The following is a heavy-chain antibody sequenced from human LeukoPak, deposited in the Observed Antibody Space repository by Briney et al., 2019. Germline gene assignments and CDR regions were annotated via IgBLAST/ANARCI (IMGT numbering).Heavy chain of an antibody. Sequence: GGSLRLSCAASGFTFSSYSMNWVRQAPGKGLEWVSYISSSSSTIYYADSMKGRFTISRDNAKNSLYLQMNSLRAEDTAVYYCARGALYYYDSSGYPHWGQETLVTVSS. J-gene: IGHJ4*02. V-gene: IGHV3-48*04. CDR1: GFTFSSYS. CDR2: ISSSSSTI. CDR3: ARGALYYYDSSGYPH. D-gene: IGHD3-22*01.